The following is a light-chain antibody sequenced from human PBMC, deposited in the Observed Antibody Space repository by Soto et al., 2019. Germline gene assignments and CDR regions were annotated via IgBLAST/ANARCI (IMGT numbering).Light chain of an antibody. CDR1: QSVSSSY. V-gene: IGKV3-20*01. CDR3: QHYGSSPWT. CDR2: AAS. Sequence: EIVLTQSPGTLSLSPGERATLSCRASQSVSSSYLAWYQQKPGQAPRLLIYAASSRATGIPDRFSGSASGTDFTLTISGLEPEDFAVYYCQHYGSSPWTFGQGTKVEI. J-gene: IGKJ1*01.